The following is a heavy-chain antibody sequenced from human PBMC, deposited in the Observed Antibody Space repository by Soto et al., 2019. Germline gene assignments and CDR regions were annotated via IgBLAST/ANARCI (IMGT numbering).Heavy chain of an antibody. Sequence: QLQLQESGPGLVKPSETLSLTCTVSGGSISSSSYYWGWIRQPPGKGLEWIGSIYYSGITYYNPSLKSRVTISVDTSKNQFSLKLSSVTAADTAVYYCASREWNYYFDCWGQGTLVTVSS. J-gene: IGHJ4*02. V-gene: IGHV4-39*01. CDR2: IYYSGIT. CDR1: GGSISSSSYY. D-gene: IGHD1-7*01. CDR3: ASREWNYYFDC.